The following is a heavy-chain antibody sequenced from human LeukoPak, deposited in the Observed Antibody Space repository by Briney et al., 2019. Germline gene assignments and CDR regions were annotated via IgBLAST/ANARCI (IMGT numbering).Heavy chain of an antibody. J-gene: IGHJ4*02. CDR1: GGSISSNSYY. Sequence: SETLSLTCTVSGGSISSNSYYWGWIRQPPGKGLEWIANIYNSGSTYYNPSLKSRVTISVDTSKNQYSLKLRSVTAADTAVYYCARDFNGSGSTHYFDYWGQGTLVTVSS. D-gene: IGHD3-10*01. CDR3: ARDFNGSGSTHYFDY. V-gene: IGHV4-39*02. CDR2: IYNSGST.